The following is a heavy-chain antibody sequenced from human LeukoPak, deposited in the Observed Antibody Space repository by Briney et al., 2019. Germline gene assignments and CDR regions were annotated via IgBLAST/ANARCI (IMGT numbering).Heavy chain of an antibody. CDR2: ISYDGSNQ. CDR1: RFTLSNYG. J-gene: IGHJ4*02. CDR3: AKGSFGDYEEVGDY. D-gene: IGHD4-17*01. Sequence: GGSLRLSCSASRFTLSNYGMHWVRQAPGKGLEWVAVISYDGSNQYYADSVKGRFTISRDNSKNTLFLQMNSLRAEDTAVFYCAKGSFGDYEEVGDYWGQGTLVTVSS. V-gene: IGHV3-30*18.